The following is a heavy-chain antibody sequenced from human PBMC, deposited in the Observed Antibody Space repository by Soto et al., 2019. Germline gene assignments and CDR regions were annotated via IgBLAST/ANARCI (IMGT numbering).Heavy chain of an antibody. J-gene: IGHJ3*01. CDR2: IRYKAYGGTT. CDR3: AIRKCRGHSDAYDF. Sequence: AGGSLRLSCTVSGVTFSHGTYLWCRLPPGQGLVWVGFIRYKAYGGTTEYAASGKGRCTISRDDSKSIAYLQMNSLKTEDTAVYYCAIRKCRGHSDAYDFCGQGSMVT. CDR1: GVTFSHGT. V-gene: IGHV3-49*03. D-gene: IGHD2-2*01.